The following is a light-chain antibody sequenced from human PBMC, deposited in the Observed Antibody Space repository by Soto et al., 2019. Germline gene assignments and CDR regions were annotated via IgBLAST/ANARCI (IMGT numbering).Light chain of an antibody. J-gene: IGKJ4*01. CDR3: QQYSKWPLA. V-gene: IGKV3-15*01. Sequence: EVVLTQSPATLSVSPGEGATLSCKASQSVDSRLAWYQQKPGQAPRLLIEGASSRDTDIPARFSGSGSGTEFTLTITSLQSEDFAVYYCQQYSKWPLAFGGGTRVEIK. CDR2: GAS. CDR1: QSVDSR.